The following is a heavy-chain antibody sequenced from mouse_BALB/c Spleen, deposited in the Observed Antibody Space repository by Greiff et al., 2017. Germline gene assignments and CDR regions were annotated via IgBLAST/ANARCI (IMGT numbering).Heavy chain of an antibody. CDR3: ARGFDIYDGYCYAMDY. CDR2: IWGDGST. V-gene: IGHV2-6-7*01. Sequence: QVHVKQSGPGLVAPSQSLSITCTVSGFSLTGYGVNWVRQPPGKGLEWLGMIWGDGSTDYNSALKSRLSISKDNSKSQVFLKMNSLQTDDTARYYCARGFDIYDGYCYAMDYWGQGTSVTVSS. D-gene: IGHD2-3*01. CDR1: GFSLTGYG. J-gene: IGHJ4*01.